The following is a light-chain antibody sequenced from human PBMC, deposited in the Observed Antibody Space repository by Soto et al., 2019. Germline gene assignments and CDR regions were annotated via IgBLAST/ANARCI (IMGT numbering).Light chain of an antibody. Sequence: EIVLTQSPGTLSLSPGERVTFSCRASQSINSRYLAWYQQKPGQAPRLLIYGASSRATGIPDRFSGSGSGTDFALTISRLEPQDFAVYYCQQFGSSPGFTFGPGTIVDIK. J-gene: IGKJ3*01. CDR3: QQFGSSPGFT. CDR1: QSINSRY. CDR2: GAS. V-gene: IGKV3-20*01.